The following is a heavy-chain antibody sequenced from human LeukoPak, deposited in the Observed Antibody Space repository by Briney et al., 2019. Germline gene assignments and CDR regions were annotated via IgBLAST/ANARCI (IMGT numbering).Heavy chain of an antibody. CDR3: ARMVGYYYYMDV. CDR1: GFTFSSYA. J-gene: IGHJ6*03. V-gene: IGHV3-23*01. CDR2: ISGSGGST. D-gene: IGHD2-8*01. Sequence: GGSLRLSCAASGFTFSSYAMSWVRQAPGKGLEWVSAISGSGGSTYYADSVKGRFTISRDNSKNTLYLQMNSLRAEDTAVYYCARMVGYYYYMDVWGKGTTVTISS.